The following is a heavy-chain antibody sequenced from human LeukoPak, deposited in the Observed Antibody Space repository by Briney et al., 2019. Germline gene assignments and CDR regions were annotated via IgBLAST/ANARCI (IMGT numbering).Heavy chain of an antibody. CDR1: GFFFDDCG. V-gene: IGHV3-9*01. J-gene: IGHJ6*02. CDR3: VKDRDFWSGLDV. CDR2: ISWQSNTR. D-gene: IGHD3-3*01. Sequence: PGRSLRLSCAASGFFFDDCGMHWVRQVPGKGLEWVSGISWQSNTRKYADSVRGRFTISRDNAKDSLYLQMNSLKLEDTALYYCVKDRDFWSGLDVWGQGTMVTVS.